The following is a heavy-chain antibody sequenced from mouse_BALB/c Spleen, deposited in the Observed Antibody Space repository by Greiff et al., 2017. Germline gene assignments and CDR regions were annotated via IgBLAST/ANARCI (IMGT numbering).Heavy chain of an antibody. CDR2: INPDSSTI. D-gene: IGHD1-1*01. J-gene: IGHJ4*01. Sequence: EVKLLESGGGLVQPGGSLKLSCAASGFDFSRYWMSWVRQAPGKGLEWIGEINPDSSTINYTPSLKDKFIISRDNAKNTLYLQMSKVRSEDTALYYCARYYGSSHYYAMDYWGQGTSVTVSS. V-gene: IGHV4-1*02. CDR1: GFDFSRYW. CDR3: ARYYGSSHYYAMDY.